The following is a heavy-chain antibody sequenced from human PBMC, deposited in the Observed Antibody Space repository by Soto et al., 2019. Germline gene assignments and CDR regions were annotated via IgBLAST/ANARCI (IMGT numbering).Heavy chain of an antibody. CDR2: ITTDNGDT. CDR1: GYTFSAYV. CDR3: ARGHTSGPTAP. Sequence: ASVKVSCKASGYTFSAYVMHWVRQAPGQSLEWMGWITTDNGDTKYSQNFQDRVTITRDTSASTVYMELSSLRSEDTAVYFCARGHTSGPTAPWGQGTLVTVSS. J-gene: IGHJ5*02. V-gene: IGHV1-3*04. D-gene: IGHD3-22*01.